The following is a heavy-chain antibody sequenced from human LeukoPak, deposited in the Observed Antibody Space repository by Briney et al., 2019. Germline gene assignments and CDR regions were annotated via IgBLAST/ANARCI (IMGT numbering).Heavy chain of an antibody. Sequence: SETLSLTCTVSGGSFSSYYWTWIRQPPGKGLEWIGYIDHGGSTNYNPSLRSRVSISSDTSKIQFSLELTSVTAADTAAYYCARLKATVSIHAYFDSWGQGTLVTVSS. V-gene: IGHV4-59*01. CDR3: ARLKATVSIHAYFDS. D-gene: IGHD4-17*01. J-gene: IGHJ4*02. CDR1: GGSFSSYY. CDR2: IDHGGST.